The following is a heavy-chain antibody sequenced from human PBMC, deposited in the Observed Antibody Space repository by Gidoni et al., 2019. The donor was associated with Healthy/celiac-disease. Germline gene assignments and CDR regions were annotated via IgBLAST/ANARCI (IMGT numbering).Heavy chain of an antibody. CDR2: ISYDGSNK. J-gene: IGHJ6*02. D-gene: IGHD6-6*01. Sequence: QVQLVESGGGVVQPGRSLRLSCSASGFTFSSYGLHWVRQAPGKGLEWVAVISYDGSNKYYADSVKGRFTISRDNSKNTLYLQMNSLRAEDTAVYYCAKDQDIAARPHRNYYYYGMDVWGQGTTVTVSS. CDR3: AKDQDIAARPHRNYYYYGMDV. V-gene: IGHV3-30*18. CDR1: GFTFSSYG.